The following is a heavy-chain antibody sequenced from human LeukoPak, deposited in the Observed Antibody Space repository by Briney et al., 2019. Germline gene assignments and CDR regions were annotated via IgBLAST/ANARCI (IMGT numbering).Heavy chain of an antibody. D-gene: IGHD3-10*01. J-gene: IGHJ4*02. CDR3: ARGLTTFRGGFDY. Sequence: SETLSLTCSVYGGYFRGYFWSWIRQPPRKGLDGIGEINHSGSTNYNPSLNSRATISVDTPKKQFFLHLSSVTAPDTSGYYCARGLTTFRGGFDYWGQGTLVTVSS. CDR1: GGYFRGYF. CDR2: INHSGST. V-gene: IGHV4-34*01.